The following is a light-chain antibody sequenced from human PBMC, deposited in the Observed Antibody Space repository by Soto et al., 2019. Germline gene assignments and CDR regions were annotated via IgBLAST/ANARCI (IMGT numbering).Light chain of an antibody. Sequence: IVLTQSPGTQSLSPWERATLSCRASQSVRSTYLGWYQHKRGQAPRLLIYGASNRATDIPDRFSGSGSGTDFTLTISKLEPEDFALYYCQQYGSAPPLTFGGGTKVDIK. J-gene: IGKJ4*01. CDR3: QQYGSAPPLT. CDR2: GAS. V-gene: IGKV3-20*01. CDR1: QSVRSTY.